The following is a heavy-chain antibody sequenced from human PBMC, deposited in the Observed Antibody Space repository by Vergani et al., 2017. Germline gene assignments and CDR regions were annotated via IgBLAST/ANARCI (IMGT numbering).Heavy chain of an antibody. CDR2: IYYSGST. D-gene: IGHD6-19*01. CDR3: EIHSTVEWLVKLGWIDP. J-gene: IGHJ5*02. Sequence: QLQLQESGPGLVKPSATLSLTCSVSGASIRSSNYYWGWIRQPPGKGLEWIASIYYSGSTYYNPSLKSRVTISVDTSKNHFSLELSSVTAADTVVYLCEIHSTVEWLVKLGWIDPWGQGILVTVSS. CDR1: GASIRSSNYY. V-gene: IGHV4-39*01.